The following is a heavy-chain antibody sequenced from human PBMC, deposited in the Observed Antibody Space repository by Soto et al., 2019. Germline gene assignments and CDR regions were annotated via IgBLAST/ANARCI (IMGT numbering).Heavy chain of an antibody. Sequence: SETLSLTCAVYGGSFSGYYWSWIRQPPGKGLDWIGEINHSGSTNYNPSLKSRVTISVDTSKNQFSLKLSSVTAADTAVYYCARISSSGWYAVNQVLYYFDYWGQGTLVTVSS. V-gene: IGHV4-34*01. CDR3: ARISSSGWYAVNQVLYYFDY. CDR2: INHSGST. J-gene: IGHJ4*02. CDR1: GGSFSGYY. D-gene: IGHD6-19*01.